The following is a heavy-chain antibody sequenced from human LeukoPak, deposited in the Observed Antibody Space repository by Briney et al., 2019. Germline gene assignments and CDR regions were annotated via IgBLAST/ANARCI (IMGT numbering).Heavy chain of an antibody. CDR2: IGGRDDRT. D-gene: IGHD3-3*01. Sequence: GGSLRLSCATSGFTFTGHTMTWFRQAPGKGLEWVSIIGGRDDRTYYAGYVEGRFAISRDTSKNILYLQMNSLRAEDTAVYYCAKDPNPLYDLWSGYKWGQGTLVTVSS. CDR3: AKDPNPLYDLWSGYK. J-gene: IGHJ4*02. V-gene: IGHV3-23*01. CDR1: GFTFTGHT.